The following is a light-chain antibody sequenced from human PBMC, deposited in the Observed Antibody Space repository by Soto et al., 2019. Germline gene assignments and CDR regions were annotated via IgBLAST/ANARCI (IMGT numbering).Light chain of an antibody. CDR1: ESVDFN. CDR3: RQYNNWPPEMYT. V-gene: IGKV3-15*01. Sequence: EIVMTQSPATLSVSPGERVTLSCRASESVDFNLAWYQQKPGQAPRLLIYSTATRPTGIPARFSGSGFGTECTLTLTSLQSEDGAVYYFRQYNNWPPEMYTFGQGTKREMK. J-gene: IGKJ2*01. CDR2: STA.